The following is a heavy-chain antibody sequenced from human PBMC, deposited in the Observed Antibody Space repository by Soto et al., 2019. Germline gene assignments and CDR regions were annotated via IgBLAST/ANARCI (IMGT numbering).Heavy chain of an antibody. V-gene: IGHV3-9*01. CDR3: AKDLGYQLRQLRVDY. CDR1: GFTFDDYA. Sequence: GGSLRLSCAASGFTFDDYAMHWVRQAPGKGLEWVSGISWNSGNTGYADSVKGRFTISRDNAKNSLYLQMNSLRAEDTALYYCAKDLGYQLRQLRVDYWGQGTLVTVSS. D-gene: IGHD2-2*01. CDR2: ISWNSGNT. J-gene: IGHJ4*02.